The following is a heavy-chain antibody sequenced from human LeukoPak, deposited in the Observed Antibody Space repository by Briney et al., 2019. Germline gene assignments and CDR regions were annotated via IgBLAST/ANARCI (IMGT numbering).Heavy chain of an antibody. D-gene: IGHD3-16*02. V-gene: IGHV4-39*01. Sequence: SETLSLTCTVSGGSIRGSSYYWGWIRQPPGKGLEWIGSIYYNGNTYYNPSLKSRVTIFVDTSKNQFSLKLTSVTAADTAVYYCARAHYEDVWGSYRTDPNYFDYWGQGTLVTVSS. CDR1: GGSIRGSSYY. CDR2: IYYNGNT. J-gene: IGHJ4*02. CDR3: ARAHYEDVWGSYRTDPNYFDY.